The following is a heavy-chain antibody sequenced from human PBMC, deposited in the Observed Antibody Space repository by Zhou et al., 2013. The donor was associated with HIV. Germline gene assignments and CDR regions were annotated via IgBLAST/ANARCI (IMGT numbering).Heavy chain of an antibody. CDR2: IIPIFGTA. Sequence: QVQLVQSGAEVKKPGSSVKVSCKASGGTFSSYAINWVRQAPGQGLEWMGGIIPIFGTANYAQKFQGRVTITTDESTSTAYMELSSLRSEDTAVYYCAILGYCSSTSCYSPFSRYYYYMDVWGKGTTVTVSS. D-gene: IGHD2-2*01. CDR1: GGTFSSYA. CDR3: AILGYCSSTSCYSPFSRYYYYMDV. V-gene: IGHV1-69*05. J-gene: IGHJ6*03.